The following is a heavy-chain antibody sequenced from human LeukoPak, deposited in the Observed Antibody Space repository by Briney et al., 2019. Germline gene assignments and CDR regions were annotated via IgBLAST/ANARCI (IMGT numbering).Heavy chain of an antibody. D-gene: IGHD4-11*01. CDR1: GGSISNSTYY. V-gene: IGHV4-39*01. J-gene: IGHJ5*02. Sequence: SETLSLTCIVSGGSISNSTYYWGWIRQPPGKGLEWIGTIYHSGSTYYNPSLKSRVTISVDTSKNQFSLKLSSVTAADTAVYYCARQSVTRNWFDPWGQGTLVTVSS. CDR3: ARQSVTRNWFDP. CDR2: IYHSGST.